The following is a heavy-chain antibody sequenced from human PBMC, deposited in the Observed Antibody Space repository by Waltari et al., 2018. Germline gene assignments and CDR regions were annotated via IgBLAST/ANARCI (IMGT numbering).Heavy chain of an antibody. CDR1: GGSISSHY. CDR3: ARGSLYSGSYSSAFDI. J-gene: IGHJ3*02. CDR2: IYYSGST. D-gene: IGHD1-26*01. V-gene: IGHV4-59*11. Sequence: QVQLQESGPGLVKPSETLSLTCTVSGGSISSHYWSWIRQPPGKGLEWIGYIYYSGSTNYNPSLKSRVTISVDTSKNQFSLKLSSVTAADTAVHYCARGSLYSGSYSSAFDIWGQGTMVTVSS.